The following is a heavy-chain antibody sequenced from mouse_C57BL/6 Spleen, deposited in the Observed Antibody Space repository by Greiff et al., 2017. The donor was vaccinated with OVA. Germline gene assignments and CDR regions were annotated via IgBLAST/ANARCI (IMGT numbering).Heavy chain of an antibody. V-gene: IGHV1-26*01. J-gene: IGHJ2*01. CDR2: INPNNGGT. D-gene: IGHD1-1*01. Sequence: EVQLQQSGPELVKPGASVKISCKASGYTFTDYYMNWVKQSHGKSLEWIGDINPNNGGTSYNQKFKGKATLTVDKSSSTAYMELRSLTSEDSAVYYCARSYGSSYSYWGQGTTLTVSS. CDR3: ARSYGSSYSY. CDR1: GYTFTDYY.